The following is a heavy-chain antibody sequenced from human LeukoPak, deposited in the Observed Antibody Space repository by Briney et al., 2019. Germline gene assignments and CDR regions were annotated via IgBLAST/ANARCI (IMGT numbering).Heavy chain of an antibody. CDR1: GGSISSYY. J-gene: IGHJ4*02. Sequence: SETLSLTCTVSGGSISSYYWSWIRQPPGKGLEWIGYIYYSGSTNYNHSLKSRVTISVDTSKNQFSLKLSSVTAADTAVYYCARHYSRSWYQDYFDYWGQGTLVTVSS. CDR3: ARHYSRSWYQDYFDY. V-gene: IGHV4-59*01. D-gene: IGHD6-13*01. CDR2: IYYSGST.